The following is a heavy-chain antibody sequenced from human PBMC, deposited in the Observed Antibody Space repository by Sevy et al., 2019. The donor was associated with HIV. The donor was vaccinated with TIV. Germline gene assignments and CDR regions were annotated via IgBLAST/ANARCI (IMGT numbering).Heavy chain of an antibody. J-gene: IGHJ4*02. D-gene: IGHD3-16*01. V-gene: IGHV3-7*03. Sequence: GGSLRLSCGVFGFNFSTYWMSWVRQAPGKGLEWVANIKQDGSGKYYLDSLKGRFTSSRDNAKKSLYLQMNSLTAEDTAVYYCAGEGVEADLGFDYWGQGTLVTVSS. CDR1: GFNFSTYW. CDR2: IKQDGSGK. CDR3: AGEGVEADLGFDY.